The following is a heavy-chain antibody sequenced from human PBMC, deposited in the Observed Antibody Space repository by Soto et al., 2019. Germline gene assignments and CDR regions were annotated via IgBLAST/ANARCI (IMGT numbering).Heavy chain of an antibody. CDR2: IYYSGST. V-gene: IGHV4-39*01. CDR3: ARLDSFFRDFDY. J-gene: IGHJ4*02. D-gene: IGHD3-16*01. Sequence: SETLSLTCTVSGGSISSSSYYWGWIRQPPGKGLEWIGSIYYSGSTYYNPSLKSRVTISVDTSKNQFSLKLSSVTAADTAVYYCARLDSFFRDFDYWGQGTLVTVSS. CDR1: GGSISSSSYY.